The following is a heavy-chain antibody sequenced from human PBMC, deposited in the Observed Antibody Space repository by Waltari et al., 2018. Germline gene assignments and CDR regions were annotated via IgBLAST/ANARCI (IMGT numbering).Heavy chain of an antibody. J-gene: IGHJ3*02. CDR2: TYYRSKLFN. CDR1: GDRVSTNSAT. CDR3: ARAWLRAFDI. Sequence: QVQLQQSGPGLVKPSQTLSLPRAISGDRVSTNSATWNWIRQSPSRGLEWLGRTYYRSKLFNDYAVAVRSRMTINPDTSKNHFSLQLNSVTPEDTAVYYCARAWLRAFDIWGQGTTIIVSS. V-gene: IGHV6-1*01. D-gene: IGHD6-19*01.